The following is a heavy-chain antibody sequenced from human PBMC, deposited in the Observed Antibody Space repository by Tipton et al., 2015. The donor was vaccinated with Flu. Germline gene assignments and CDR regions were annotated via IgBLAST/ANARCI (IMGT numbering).Heavy chain of an antibody. V-gene: IGHV4-31*03. J-gene: IGHJ4*02. D-gene: IGHD1-26*01. CDR1: GGSISSDGYY. CDR2: IYYSGST. Sequence: LRLSCTVSGGSISSDGYYWNWIRQHPGKGLEWIGYIYYSGSTYYNPSLKSRVTISVDTSKNQFSLKLSSVTAADTAVYYCACRGSCYHWGQGTLVTVSS. CDR3: ACRGSCYH.